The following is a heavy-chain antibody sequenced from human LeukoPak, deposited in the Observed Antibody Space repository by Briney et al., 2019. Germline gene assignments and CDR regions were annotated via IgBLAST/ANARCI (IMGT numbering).Heavy chain of an antibody. D-gene: IGHD5-18*01. CDR3: ARLLGEEQVDTAMVTLGDSIDISNYFDY. V-gene: IGHV4-61*05. CDR1: GYSISSGYY. Sequence: SETLSLTCSVSGYSISSGYYWGWIRQPPGKGLEWIGYIYYSGSTNYNPSLKSRVTISVDTSKNQFSLKLSSVTAADTAVYYCARLLGEEQVDTAMVTLGDSIDISNYFDYWGQGTLVTVSS. CDR2: IYYSGST. J-gene: IGHJ4*02.